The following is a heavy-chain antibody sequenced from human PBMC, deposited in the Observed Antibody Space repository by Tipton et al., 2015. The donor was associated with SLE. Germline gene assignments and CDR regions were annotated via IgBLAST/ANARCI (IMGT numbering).Heavy chain of an antibody. J-gene: IGHJ4*02. CDR2: ISTYNGNT. CDR1: GYTFTTYG. D-gene: IGHD5-18*01. V-gene: IGHV1-18*01. CDR3: ARVRVDTAMGVFDF. Sequence: QLVQSGPEVKKPGASVKVSCKASGYTFTTYGISWVRQAPGQGLEWMGWISTYNGNTNYAQKLQGRVTMTSDTSTSTAYMELRSLRSDDTAIYYCARVRVDTAMGVFDFWGQGTLFTVSS.